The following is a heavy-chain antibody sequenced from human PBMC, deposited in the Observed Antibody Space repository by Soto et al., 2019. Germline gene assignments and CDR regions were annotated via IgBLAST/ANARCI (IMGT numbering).Heavy chain of an antibody. J-gene: IGHJ4*02. Sequence: QTGGSLRLSCAASGFTFSSYAMHWVRQAPGKGLEWVAVISYDGSNKYYADSVKGRFTISRDNSKNTLYLQMNSLRAEDTAVYYCASGPPTGTPVGYFDYWGQGTLVTVSS. CDR1: GFTFSSYA. V-gene: IGHV3-30-3*01. CDR2: ISYDGSNK. D-gene: IGHD1-1*01. CDR3: ASGPPTGTPVGYFDY.